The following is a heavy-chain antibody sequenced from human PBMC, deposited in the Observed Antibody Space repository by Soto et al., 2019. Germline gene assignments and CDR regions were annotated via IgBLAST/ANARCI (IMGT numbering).Heavy chain of an antibody. CDR2: IYYSGST. CDR3: ARRASSSDHYFDY. Sequence: SETLSLTCTVSGGSISSSSYYWGWIRQPPGKGLEWIGSIYYSGSTYYNPSLKSRVTISVDTSKNQFSLKLSSVTAADTAVYYCARRASSSDHYFDYWGKGTLVTV. J-gene: IGHJ4*02. CDR1: GGSISSSSYY. V-gene: IGHV4-39*01. D-gene: IGHD6-6*01.